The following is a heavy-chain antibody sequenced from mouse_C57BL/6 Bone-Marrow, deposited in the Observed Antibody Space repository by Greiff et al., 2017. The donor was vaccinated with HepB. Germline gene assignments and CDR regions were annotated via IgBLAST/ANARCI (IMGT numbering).Heavy chain of an antibody. D-gene: IGHD2-5*01. Sequence: EVNLVESGGGLVKPGGSLKLSCAASGFTFSSYAMSWVRQTPEKRLEWVATISDGGSYTYYPDNVKGRFTISRDNAKNNLYLQMSHLKSEDTAMYYWARGGPTIVTTWYFDVWGTGTTVTVSS. CDR1: GFTFSSYA. V-gene: IGHV5-4*03. CDR2: ISDGGSYT. CDR3: ARGGPTIVTTWYFDV. J-gene: IGHJ1*03.